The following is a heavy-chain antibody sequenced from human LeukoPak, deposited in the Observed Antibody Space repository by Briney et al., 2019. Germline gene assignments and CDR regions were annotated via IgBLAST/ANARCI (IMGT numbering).Heavy chain of an antibody. CDR3: ARDRSGPNFDY. CDR1: GFTFSSYA. CDR2: IKQDGSEK. Sequence: GGSLRLSCAASGFTFSSYAMSWVRQAPGKGLEWVANIKQDGSEKYYVDSVKGRFTISRDNAKNSLYLQMNSLRAEDTAVYYCARDRSGPNFDYWGQGTLVTVSS. J-gene: IGHJ4*02. V-gene: IGHV3-7*01.